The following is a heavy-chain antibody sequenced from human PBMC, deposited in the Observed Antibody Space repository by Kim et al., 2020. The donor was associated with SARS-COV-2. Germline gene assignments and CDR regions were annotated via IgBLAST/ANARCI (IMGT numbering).Heavy chain of an antibody. CDR2: ISWNSGSI. Sequence: GGSLRLSCAASGFTFDDYAMHWVRQAPGKGLEWVSGISWNSGSIGYADSVKGRFTISRDNAKNSLYLQMNSLRAEDTALYYCAKGQGHFDYWGQGTLVTVSS. J-gene: IGHJ4*02. CDR1: GFTFDDYA. V-gene: IGHV3-9*01. CDR3: AKGQGHFDY.